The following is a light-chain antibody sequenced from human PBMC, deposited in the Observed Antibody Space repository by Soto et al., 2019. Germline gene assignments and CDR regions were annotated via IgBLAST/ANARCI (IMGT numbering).Light chain of an antibody. CDR3: EHYNSYSEA. V-gene: IGKV1-5*03. CDR1: QSISSW. CDR2: KAS. J-gene: IGKJ1*01. Sequence: DTQMTQSPYTLPASVGHRVTITCRASQSISSWLAWYQQKPGKAPNLPIYKASSLESGVPSRFSGSGTGTEFTLTISSLQPDDFATYYCEHYNSYSEAFGQGTKVEIX.